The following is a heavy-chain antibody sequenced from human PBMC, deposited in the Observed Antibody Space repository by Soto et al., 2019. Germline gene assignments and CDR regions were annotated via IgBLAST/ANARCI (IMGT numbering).Heavy chain of an antibody. CDR1: GFTFSSYG. V-gene: IGHV3-30*18. CDR2: ISYDGRNI. CDR3: AKDVSPAPAVSRWFDP. D-gene: IGHD2-2*01. Sequence: GRSLRLSCVGSGFTFSSYGMHWVRQAPGKGLEWVAVISYDGRNIFYGDSVKGRFTISRDNSKNTLYLQMNSLRAEDTALYYCAKDVSPAPAVSRWFDPWGQGTLVTVSS. J-gene: IGHJ5*02.